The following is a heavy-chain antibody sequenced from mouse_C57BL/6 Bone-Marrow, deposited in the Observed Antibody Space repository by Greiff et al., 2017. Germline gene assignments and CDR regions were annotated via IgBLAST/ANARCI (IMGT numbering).Heavy chain of an antibody. Sequence: QVHVKQSGAELARPGASVKLSCKASGYTFTSYGISWVQQRTGQGLEWIGEIYPRSGNTYYNEKFKGKATRTADQSTSTAYMELRSLTSEDSAVYFCARGGLLWYAMDYWGQGTSVTVSS. D-gene: IGHD2-10*01. CDR1: GYTFTSYG. V-gene: IGHV1-81*01. J-gene: IGHJ4*01. CDR2: IYPRSGNT. CDR3: ARGGLLWYAMDY.